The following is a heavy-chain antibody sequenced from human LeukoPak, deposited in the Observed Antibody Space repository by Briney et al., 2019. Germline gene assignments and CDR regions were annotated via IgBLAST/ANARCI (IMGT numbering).Heavy chain of an antibody. CDR1: GYTFTSYD. CDR3: ARARPGAVAGTFWGAVTWGTDRDKKYYFDY. V-gene: IGHV1-8*01. D-gene: IGHD6-19*01. CDR2: MNPNSGNT. J-gene: IGHJ4*02. Sequence: ASVKVSCKASGYTFTSYDINWVRQATGQGLEWMGWMNPNSGNTGYAQKFQGRVTMTRNTSISTAYMELSSLGSEDTAVYYCARARPGAVAGTFWGAVTWGTDRDKKYYFDYWGQGTLVTVSS.